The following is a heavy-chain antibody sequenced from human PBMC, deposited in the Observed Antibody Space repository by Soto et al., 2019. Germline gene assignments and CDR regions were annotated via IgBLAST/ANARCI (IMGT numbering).Heavy chain of an antibody. J-gene: IGHJ4*02. Sequence: GGSLRLSCTASGFSISNYWMSWVRQAPGKGLEWVANIMQDGSEKDYVDSVEGRFTISRDNAKNSLYLQMNGLRAEDTAVYYCARGHSAPDSWGQGTLVTVSS. V-gene: IGHV3-7*01. CDR1: GFSISNYW. CDR2: IMQDGSEK. CDR3: ARGHSAPDS.